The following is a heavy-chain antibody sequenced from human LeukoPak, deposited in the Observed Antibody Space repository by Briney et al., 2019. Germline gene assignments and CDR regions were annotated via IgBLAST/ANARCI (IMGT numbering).Heavy chain of an antibody. J-gene: IGHJ5*02. D-gene: IGHD4-4*01. CDR2: IYHSGST. Sequence: PSQTLSLTCAVSGGSISSGGYSWSWIRQPPGKGLEWIGYIYHSGSTYYNPSLMSRVTISVDRSKNQFSLKLSSVTAADTAVYYCARAYSNYWFDPWGQGTLVTVSS. CDR3: ARAYSNYWFDP. V-gene: IGHV4-30-2*01. CDR1: GGSISSGGYS.